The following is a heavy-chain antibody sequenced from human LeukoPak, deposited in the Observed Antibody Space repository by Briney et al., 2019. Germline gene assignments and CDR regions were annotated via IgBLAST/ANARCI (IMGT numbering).Heavy chain of an antibody. J-gene: IGHJ4*02. Sequence: GGSLRLSCAASGFTFTDYWMHWVRQVPGKGLVWVSRISTDGSSNSYADSVKGRFTISRDNAKNTLYLQMNSLRVEDTAVYYRARASGNNYGRFDSWGQGTLVTVSS. CDR1: GFTFTDYW. V-gene: IGHV3-74*01. D-gene: IGHD5-18*01. CDR3: ARASGNNYGRFDS. CDR2: ISTDGSSN.